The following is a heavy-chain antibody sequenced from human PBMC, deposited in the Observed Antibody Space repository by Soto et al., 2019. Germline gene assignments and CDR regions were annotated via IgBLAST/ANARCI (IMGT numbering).Heavy chain of an antibody. Sequence: QVQLVESGGGVVQPGRSLRLSCAASGFTFSSYAMHWVRQAPGRGLEWVAVISYDGSNKYYADSVKGRFTISRDNSKNTLYLQVNSLTAEDTAVYYSASTDSSCYNYGREFDYWGQGTLVTVSS. CDR1: GFTFSSYA. V-gene: IGHV3-30-3*01. CDR3: ASTDSSCYNYGREFDY. J-gene: IGHJ4*02. CDR2: ISYDGSNK. D-gene: IGHD3-22*01.